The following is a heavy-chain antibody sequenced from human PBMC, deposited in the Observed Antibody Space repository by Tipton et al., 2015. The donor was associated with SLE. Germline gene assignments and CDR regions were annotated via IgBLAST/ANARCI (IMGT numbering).Heavy chain of an antibody. D-gene: IGHD3/OR15-3a*01. CDR3: ARDGSRDWRLDYYYYMNV. CDR2: ISSSGNTI. CDR1: GFTFSYYE. V-gene: IGHV3-48*03. Sequence: SLRLSCAASGFTFSYYEMNWVRPAPGKGLEWVSYISSSGNTIYYAGSVKGRFTMSRDNAKKSLYLQMNSLRAEDTAIYYCARDGSRDWRLDYYYYMNVWGKGTSFTVAS. J-gene: IGHJ6*03.